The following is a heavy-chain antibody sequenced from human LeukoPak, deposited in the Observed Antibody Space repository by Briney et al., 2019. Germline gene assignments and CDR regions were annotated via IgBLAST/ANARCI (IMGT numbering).Heavy chain of an antibody. D-gene: IGHD2-15*01. CDR2: ISGSGST. CDR1: GGSISGYY. Sequence: SETLSLTCAVSGGSISGYYWSWIRQPAGKGVEWMGRISGSGSTDYDPSLRSRVTMSVDTSKNQFSLKLTSVTAADTAVYYCAREGRSSTPGYWGQGTLVTVSS. J-gene: IGHJ4*02. V-gene: IGHV4-4*07. CDR3: AREGRSSTPGY.